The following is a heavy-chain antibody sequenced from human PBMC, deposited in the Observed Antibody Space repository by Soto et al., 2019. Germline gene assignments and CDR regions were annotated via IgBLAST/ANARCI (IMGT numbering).Heavy chain of an antibody. D-gene: IGHD6-6*01. CDR3: ARVKYSSSQY. Sequence: PWGSLRLSCAASGFTFSSYAMHWVRQAPGTGLVWVAVISYDGSNKYYADSVKGRFTISRDNSKNTLYLQMNSLRAEDTAVYYCARVKYSSSQYWGQGTLVTVS. V-gene: IGHV3-30-3*01. J-gene: IGHJ4*02. CDR1: GFTFSSYA. CDR2: ISYDGSNK.